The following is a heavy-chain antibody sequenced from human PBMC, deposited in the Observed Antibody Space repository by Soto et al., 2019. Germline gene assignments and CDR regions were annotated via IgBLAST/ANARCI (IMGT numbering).Heavy chain of an antibody. V-gene: IGHV1-8*01. CDR3: ARSPPRVERNNYAGGWFDP. J-gene: IGHJ5*02. CDR2: MNPNSGNT. CDR1: GYTFTSYD. Sequence: QVQLVQSGAEVKKPGASVKVSCKASGYTFTSYDINWVRQATGQGLEWMGWMNPNSGNTGYPQKFQGRVTMTRNTYISTAYMELSSLRFEDTAVYYCARSPPRVERNNYAGGWFDPWGQGTLVTVSS. D-gene: IGHD4-4*01.